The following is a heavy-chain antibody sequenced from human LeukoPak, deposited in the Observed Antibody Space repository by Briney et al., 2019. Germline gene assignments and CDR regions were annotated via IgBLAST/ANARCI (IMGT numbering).Heavy chain of an antibody. V-gene: IGHV4-34*01. CDR3: ARGPRADDSSGYPVDY. CDR2: INHSGST. CDR1: GGSFSGYY. Sequence: SETLSLTCAVYGGSFSGYYWSWIRQPPGKGLEWIGEINHSGSTNYNPSLKSRVTISVDTSKNQFSLNLGSVTAADTAVYYCARGPRADDSSGYPVDYWGQGTLVTVSS. D-gene: IGHD3-22*01. J-gene: IGHJ4*02.